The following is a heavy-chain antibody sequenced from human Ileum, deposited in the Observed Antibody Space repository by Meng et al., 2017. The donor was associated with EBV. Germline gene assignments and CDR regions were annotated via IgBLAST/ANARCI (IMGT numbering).Heavy chain of an antibody. D-gene: IGHD1-26*01. CDR1: DGSVSSALSF. CDR2: RSYIETT. V-gene: IGHV4-61*01. Sequence: AQPLEAGPSPVKPPDTLYLDCTVCDGSVSSALSFWSSIRQPAGKGMEWIGYRSYIETTRYSPPLESRVTISVDTSKNQFFLKLSSVTAAYTAVYYCAGDPQSGSDHWGQGTLVTVSS. CDR3: AGDPQSGSDH. J-gene: IGHJ1*01.